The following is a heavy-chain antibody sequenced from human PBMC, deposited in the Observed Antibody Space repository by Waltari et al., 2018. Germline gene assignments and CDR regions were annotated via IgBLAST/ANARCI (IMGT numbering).Heavy chain of an antibody. J-gene: IGHJ6*02. V-gene: IGHV3-48*01. CDR2: ISSSSSTI. D-gene: IGHD6-19*01. CDR1: GFTFSSYS. CDR3: AREMKGALYSSGWHYYYYGMDV. Sequence: EVQLVESGGGWVQPGGSLRLSCAASGFTFSSYSMNWVRQAPGKGLEWVSYISSSSSTIYYADSVKGRFTISRDNAKNSLYLQMNSLRAEDTAVYYCAREMKGALYSSGWHYYYYGMDVWGQGTTVTVSS.